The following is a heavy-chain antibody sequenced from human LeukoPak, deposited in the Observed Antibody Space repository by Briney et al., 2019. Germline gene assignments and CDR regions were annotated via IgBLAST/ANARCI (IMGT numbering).Heavy chain of an antibody. CDR3: ARSDDSSGYYQPFDY. D-gene: IGHD3-22*01. J-gene: IGHJ4*02. V-gene: IGHV3-53*01. CDR1: ELTLSSNY. CDR2: IYSGGST. Sequence: PGGSLRLSCAASELTLSSNYMSWIRQAPGRGLEWVSFIYSGGSTYYADSVRGRLIISKDNSKNTLYLQMNSLRAEDTALYYCARSDDSSGYYQPFDYWGQGTLVTVSS.